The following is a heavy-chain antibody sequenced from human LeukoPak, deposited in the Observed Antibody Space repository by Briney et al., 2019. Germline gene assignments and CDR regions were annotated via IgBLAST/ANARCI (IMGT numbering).Heavy chain of an antibody. J-gene: IGHJ4*02. CDR3: ARTPTYYYDSSGYYPFDY. CDR1: GGSFSGYY. V-gene: IGHV4-34*01. CDR2: INHSGGT. Sequence: SETLSLTCAVSGGSFSGYYWSWIRQPPGKGLEWIGEINHSGGTNYNPSLKSRVTISVDTSKNQFSLKLSSVTAADTAVYYCARTPTYYYDSSGYYPFDYWGQGTLVTVSS. D-gene: IGHD3-22*01.